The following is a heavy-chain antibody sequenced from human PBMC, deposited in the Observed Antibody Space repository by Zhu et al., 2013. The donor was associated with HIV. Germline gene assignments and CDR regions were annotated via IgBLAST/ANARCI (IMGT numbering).Heavy chain of an antibody. CDR2: ISYDGSNK. CDR3: ARDLLGWLRLGGPFDY. D-gene: IGHD5-12*01. Sequence: VQLVESGGGVVQPGRSLRLSCAASGFTFSSYGMHWVRQAPGKGLEWVAVISYDGSNKYYADSVKGRFTISRDNSKNTLYLQMNSLRAEDTAVYYCARDLLGWLRLGGPFDYWGQGTLVTVSS. CDR1: GFTFSSYG. J-gene: IGHJ4*02. V-gene: IGHV3-30*03.